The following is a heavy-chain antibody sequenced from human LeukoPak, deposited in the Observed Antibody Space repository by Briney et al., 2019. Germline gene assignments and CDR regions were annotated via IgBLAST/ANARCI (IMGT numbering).Heavy chain of an antibody. D-gene: IGHD3-22*01. Sequence: SQTLSLTCTVSGGSISSGGYYWSWIRQHPGKGLEWIGYIYYSGSTYYNPSLKSRVTISVDTSKNQFSLKLSSVTAADTAVYYCARSTAFNYYDPFPFDPWGQGTLVTVSS. CDR2: IYYSGST. V-gene: IGHV4-31*03. J-gene: IGHJ5*02. CDR1: GGSISSGGYY. CDR3: ARSTAFNYYDPFPFDP.